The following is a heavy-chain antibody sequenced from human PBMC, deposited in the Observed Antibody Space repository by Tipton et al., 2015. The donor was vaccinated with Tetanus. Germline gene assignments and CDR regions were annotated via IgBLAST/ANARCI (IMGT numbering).Heavy chain of an antibody. Sequence: SLRLSCAASGFTFSSYWMTWVRQAPGKGLEWVANIKKDGSEKYYVDSVKGRFTISRDNAKNSLSLQMNSLRADDTAVYYCARDAGPAGGGSFDYWGQGTLVTVAS. J-gene: IGHJ4*02. CDR1: GFTFSSYW. V-gene: IGHV3-7*01. CDR3: ARDAGPAGGGSFDY. CDR2: IKKDGSEK. D-gene: IGHD3-10*01.